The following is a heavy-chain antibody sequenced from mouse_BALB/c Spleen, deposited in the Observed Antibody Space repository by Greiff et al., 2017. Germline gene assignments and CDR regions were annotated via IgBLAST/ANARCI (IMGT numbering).Heavy chain of an antibody. Sequence: AASGFTFSSFGMHWVRQAPEKGLEWVAYISSGSSTIYYADTVKGRFTISRDNPKNTLFLQMTSLRSEDTAMYYCARSGDGYYLYAMDYWGQGTSVTVSS. CDR1: GFTFSSFG. V-gene: IGHV5-17*02. CDR3: ARSGDGYYLYAMDY. CDR2: ISSGSSTI. D-gene: IGHD2-3*01. J-gene: IGHJ4*01.